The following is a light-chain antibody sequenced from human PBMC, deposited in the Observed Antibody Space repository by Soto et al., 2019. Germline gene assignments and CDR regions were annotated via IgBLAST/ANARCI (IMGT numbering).Light chain of an antibody. CDR2: GAS. Sequence: EIVMTQSPATLSVSPGERATLSCRASQSVSSNLAWYQQKPGQAPRLLIYGASTKATGIPARFSGSGSGTEFTLTITSLQSEDLAVYYCQQYNNGWTIGQRTKVEIK. CDR1: QSVSSN. V-gene: IGKV3-15*01. CDR3: QQYNNGWT. J-gene: IGKJ1*01.